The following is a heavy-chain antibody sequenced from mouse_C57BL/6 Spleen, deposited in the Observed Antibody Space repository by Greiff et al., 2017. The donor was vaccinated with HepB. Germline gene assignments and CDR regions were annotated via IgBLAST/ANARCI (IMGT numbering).Heavy chain of an antibody. CDR1: GYTFTSYW. CDR3: ARERVTTVGYFDV. CDR2: INPSSGYT. J-gene: IGHJ1*03. D-gene: IGHD1-1*01. Sequence: VQGVESGAELAKPGASVKLSCKASGYTFTSYWMHWVKQRPGQGLEWIGYINPSSGYTKYNQKFKDKATLTADKSSSTAYMQLSSLTYEDSAVYYCARERVTTVGYFDVWGTGTTVTVSS. V-gene: IGHV1-7*01.